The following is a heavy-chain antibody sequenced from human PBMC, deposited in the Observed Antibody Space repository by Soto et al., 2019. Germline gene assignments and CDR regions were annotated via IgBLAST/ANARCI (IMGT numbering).Heavy chain of an antibody. CDR2: IYNGGIT. CDR1: GLSINSDY. CDR3: AQSTGWPGFDF. Sequence: PSETLSLTCSASGLSINSDYWSWLRQPPGKGLEWIGHIYNGGITKYNPSLTSRVIISVDMSKSQVSLKLASVTASDTAVYYCAQSTGWPGFDFWGQGVPVTVSS. D-gene: IGHD2-2*01. J-gene: IGHJ4*02. V-gene: IGHV4-59*13.